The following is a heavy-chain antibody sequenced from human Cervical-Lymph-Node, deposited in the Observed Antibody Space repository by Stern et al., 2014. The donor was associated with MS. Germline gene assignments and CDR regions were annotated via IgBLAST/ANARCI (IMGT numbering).Heavy chain of an antibody. CDR2: IIPIFGSP. Sequence: VQLMQSGAEVKKPGSSVKISCKASGGPFSRYSINWVRQAPGHGLEWMGGIIPIFGSPNYAQKFQGRVTITADESTTTAYMELSSLRSEDTAVYFCARGGERQPEDALDFWGQGTMVTVSS. CDR3: ARGGERQPEDALDF. CDR1: GGPFSRYS. V-gene: IGHV1-69*01. D-gene: IGHD1-14*01. J-gene: IGHJ3*01.